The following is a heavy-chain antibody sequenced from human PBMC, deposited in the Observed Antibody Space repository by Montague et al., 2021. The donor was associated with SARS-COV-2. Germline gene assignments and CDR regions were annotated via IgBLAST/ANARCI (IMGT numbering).Heavy chain of an antibody. D-gene: IGHD6-19*01. CDR2: IDWDDDT. CDR3: ARIPEYSSGGGPDWYFDL. J-gene: IGHJ2*01. CDR1: GFSVSTSGLC. Sequence: PALVKPTQTHTLTCTFSGFSVSTSGLCVSWIRQPPGKALEWLALIDWDDDTCYSTSLKTRLAISKDTSKNQVVLTMTDMDPVDTGTYYCARIPEYSSGGGPDWYFDLWGRGTLVTVSS. V-gene: IGHV2-70*01.